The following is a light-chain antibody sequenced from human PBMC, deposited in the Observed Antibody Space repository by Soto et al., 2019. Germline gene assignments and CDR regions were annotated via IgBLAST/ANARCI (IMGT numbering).Light chain of an antibody. J-gene: IGKJ3*01. V-gene: IGKV2-28*01. CDR3: MQGEQSLFP. CDR2: LVS. Sequence: DIVMTQSPLSLSVTPGEAASISCRSSQSLLQSNGYTYLDWYLQKPGQSPQLLIYLVSNRASGVPDRFSGSGSGTDFILNISRVEAEDVVVCYCMQGEQSLFPFGPGTKVEIK. CDR1: QSLLQSNGYTY.